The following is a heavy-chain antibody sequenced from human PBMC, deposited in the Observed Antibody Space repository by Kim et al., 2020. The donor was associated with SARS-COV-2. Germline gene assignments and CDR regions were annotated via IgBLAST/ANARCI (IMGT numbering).Heavy chain of an antibody. V-gene: IGHV6-1*01. CDR1: GDSVSSNSAA. CDR2: TYYRSKWYN. Sequence: SQTLSLTCAISGDSVSSNSAAWNWIRQSPSRGLEWLGRTYYRSKWYNDYAVSVKSRITINPDTSKNQFSLQLNSVTPEDTAVYYCARWVGIVGAWALYGMDVWGQGTTVTVSS. CDR3: ARWVGIVGAWALYGMDV. J-gene: IGHJ6*02. D-gene: IGHD1-26*01.